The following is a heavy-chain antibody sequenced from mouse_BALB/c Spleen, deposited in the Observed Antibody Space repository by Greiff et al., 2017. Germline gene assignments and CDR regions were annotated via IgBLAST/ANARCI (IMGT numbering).Heavy chain of an antibody. J-gene: IGHJ4*01. CDR2: ISSGGSYT. D-gene: IGHD1-2*01. Sequence: EVQLVESGGGLVKPGGSLKLSCAASGFTFSSYAMSWVRQTPEKRLEWVATISSGGSYTYYPDSVKGRFTISRGNAKNTLYLQMSSLRSEDTAMYYCAKITPATEAMDYWGQGTSVTVSS. CDR3: AKITPATEAMDY. CDR1: GFTFSSYA. V-gene: IGHV5-9-3*01.